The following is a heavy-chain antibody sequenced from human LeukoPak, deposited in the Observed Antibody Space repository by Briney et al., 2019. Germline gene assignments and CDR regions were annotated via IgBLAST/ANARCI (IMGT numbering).Heavy chain of an antibody. CDR2: INPNSGDT. CDR1: GYTFNGQF. D-gene: IGHD2/OR15-2a*01. Sequence: GASVKLSCKASGYTFNGQFMHWVRQAPGQGPECMGWINPNSGDTTFSQKFQGRVTITTDTASSTAYMELSELDSDDTAVYFCTTGAYHFFDHWGQGTLVTVSS. V-gene: IGHV1-2*02. CDR3: TTGAYHFFDH. J-gene: IGHJ4*02.